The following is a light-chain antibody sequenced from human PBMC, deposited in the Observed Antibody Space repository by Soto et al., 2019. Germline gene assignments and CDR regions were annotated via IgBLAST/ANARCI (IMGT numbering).Light chain of an antibody. CDR1: ESVSTSY. Sequence: EIVLTQSPGTLSLSPGERATPSCRASESVSTSYLAWYQQKPGQAPRLLIYGASGRATGIPDRFSVSASGTDFTLPISRLEPEDFAVYYCQNYGTSALFGPGTKVDIK. CDR3: QNYGTSAL. V-gene: IGKV3-20*01. CDR2: GAS. J-gene: IGKJ3*01.